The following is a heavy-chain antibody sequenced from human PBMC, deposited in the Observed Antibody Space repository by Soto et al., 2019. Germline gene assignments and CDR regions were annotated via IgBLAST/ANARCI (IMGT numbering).Heavy chain of an antibody. CDR3: AKVGVLRTNFRWFDL. Sequence: GGSLRLSCAASGFAFQTYTMEWLRQPPGKGLEWVSSITISGNYIYYADSVKGRFTISRDNGRNSVYLQMNSLRAEDTAVYYCAKVGVLRTNFRWFDLWGQGTMVTVSS. V-gene: IGHV3-21*01. CDR1: GFAFQTYT. CDR2: ITISGNYI. J-gene: IGHJ5*02. D-gene: IGHD2-8*01.